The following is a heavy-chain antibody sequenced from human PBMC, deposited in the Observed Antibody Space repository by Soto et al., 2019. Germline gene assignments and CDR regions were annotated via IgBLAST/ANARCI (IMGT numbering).Heavy chain of an antibody. Sequence: TLSLTGTVSGGSISSYYWSWIRQPPGKGLEWIGYIYYSGSTNYNPSLKSRVTISVDTSKNQFSLKLSSVTAADTAVYYCARGTLVGATRHWFDPWGQGTLVTVSS. J-gene: IGHJ5*02. V-gene: IGHV4-59*01. CDR3: ARGTLVGATRHWFDP. CDR1: GGSISSYY. D-gene: IGHD1-26*01. CDR2: IYYSGST.